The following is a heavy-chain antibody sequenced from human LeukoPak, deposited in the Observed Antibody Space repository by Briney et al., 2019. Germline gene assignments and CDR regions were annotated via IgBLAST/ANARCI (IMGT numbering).Heavy chain of an antibody. CDR1: GYSISSAYY. J-gene: IGHJ4*02. CDR2: FHYSGST. D-gene: IGHD1-1*01. CDR3: AGARQSRTEDY. Sequence: SETLSLTCTVSGYSISSAYYWGWIRQSPGKGLEWIGSFHYSGSTSYNPSLKSRVTISVDSSKNQFSLRLSSVTAADTAVYYCAGARQSRTEDYWGQGTLVTVSS. V-gene: IGHV4-38-2*02.